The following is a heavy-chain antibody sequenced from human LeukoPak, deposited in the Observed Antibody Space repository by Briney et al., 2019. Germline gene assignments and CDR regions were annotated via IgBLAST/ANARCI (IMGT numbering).Heavy chain of an antibody. CDR1: GGSISSSSYY. CDR2: IYYSGST. J-gene: IGHJ4*02. D-gene: IGHD5-24*01. CDR3: ARWLQLTHYFDY. V-gene: IGHV4-39*01. Sequence: SETLSLTCTVSGGSISSSSYYWGWLRQPPGKGREWIGSIYYSGSTYYNPSLKSRVTISVDTSKNQFSLKLSSVTAADTAVYYCARWLQLTHYFDYWGQGTLVTVSS.